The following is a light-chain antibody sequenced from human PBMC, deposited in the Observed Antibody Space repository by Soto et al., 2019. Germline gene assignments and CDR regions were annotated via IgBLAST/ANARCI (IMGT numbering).Light chain of an antibody. CDR2: AAS. CDR1: QSISSW. V-gene: IGKV1-5*01. CDR3: QQSFSRPLT. Sequence: DIQMTQSPSTLSASVGDRVTITCRASQSISSWLAWYQQKPGKAPKLLIYAASTLQSGVPSRFSGSGFGTDFTLNISSLQPEDFATYYCQQSFSRPLTFGGGTKVDIK. J-gene: IGKJ4*01.